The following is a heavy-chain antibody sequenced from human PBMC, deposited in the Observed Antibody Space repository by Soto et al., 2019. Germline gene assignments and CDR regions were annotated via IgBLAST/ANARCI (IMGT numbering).Heavy chain of an antibody. D-gene: IGHD2-2*01. V-gene: IGHV1-69*01. J-gene: IGHJ6*02. Sequence: QVQLVQSGAEVKKPGSSVKVSCKASGGTFSSYAISWVRQAPGQGLEWMGGVIPIFGTANYPQKFQGSVTITADESTSTAYMELSSLRSEDTAVYYCARAGVPAAMSPTPHYGMDVWGQGTTVTVSS. CDR3: ARAGVPAAMSPTPHYGMDV. CDR1: GGTFSSYA. CDR2: VIPIFGTA.